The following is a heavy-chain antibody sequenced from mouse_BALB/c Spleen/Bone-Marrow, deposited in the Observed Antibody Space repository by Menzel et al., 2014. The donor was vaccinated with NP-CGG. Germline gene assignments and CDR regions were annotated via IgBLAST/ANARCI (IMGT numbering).Heavy chain of an antibody. D-gene: IGHD2-14*01. J-gene: IGHJ4*01. CDR1: GYTFTSYY. Sequence: VQGVESGAELVKPGASVKLSRKASGYTFTSYYMYWVKQRPGQGLEWIGEINPSNGGTNFNEKFKSKATLTVDKSSSTAYMQLSSLTSEDSAVYYCTRREYYRYDRAMDYWGQGTSVTVSS. V-gene: IGHV1S81*02. CDR3: TRREYYRYDRAMDY. CDR2: INPSNGGT.